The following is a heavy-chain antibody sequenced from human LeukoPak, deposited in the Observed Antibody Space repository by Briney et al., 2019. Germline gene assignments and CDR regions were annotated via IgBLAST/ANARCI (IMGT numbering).Heavy chain of an antibody. Sequence: SQTLSLTCTVSGGSISGGDYYSSWICQPPGKGPAWVVYTYNSGSTYYNPALNSRVTLSVDTSKTQYSLKLSSVTAADTAVYYCARVPRYCSSTSRYLVWFDPWRQGTLVTVSS. V-gene: IGHV4-30-4*08. D-gene: IGHD2-2*01. J-gene: IGHJ5*02. CDR2: TYNSGST. CDR1: GGSISGGDYY. CDR3: ARVPRYCSSTSRYLVWFDP.